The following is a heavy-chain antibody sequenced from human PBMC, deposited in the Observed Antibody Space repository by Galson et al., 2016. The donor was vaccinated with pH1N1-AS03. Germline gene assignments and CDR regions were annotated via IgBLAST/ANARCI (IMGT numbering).Heavy chain of an antibody. V-gene: IGHV3-43D*03. Sequence: SLRLSCAASGFTFDDYAMHWVRQAPGKGLECVSLINWEGASTYYADSVQGRFTVSRDNSKNSLYLQMNSLRAEDTALYYCAKAGRYSESNGYYSLTSWGQGTLVTVSS. D-gene: IGHD3-22*01. CDR1: GFTFDDYA. CDR2: INWEGAST. CDR3: AKAGRYSESNGYYSLTS. J-gene: IGHJ5*02.